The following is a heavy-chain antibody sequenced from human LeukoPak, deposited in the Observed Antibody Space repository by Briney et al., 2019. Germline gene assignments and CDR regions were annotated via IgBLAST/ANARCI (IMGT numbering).Heavy chain of an antibody. Sequence: GGSLRLSCAASGFTFSNYAIHWVRQAPGKGLEWVSSISRNSRYIYYADSMRGRFTISRDNAKNSLYLQMNSLKPEDTAVYYCARVAEAAAFDSWGQGTLVTVSS. D-gene: IGHD6-13*01. CDR2: ISRNSRYI. V-gene: IGHV3-21*06. CDR1: GFTFSNYA. J-gene: IGHJ4*02. CDR3: ARVAEAAAFDS.